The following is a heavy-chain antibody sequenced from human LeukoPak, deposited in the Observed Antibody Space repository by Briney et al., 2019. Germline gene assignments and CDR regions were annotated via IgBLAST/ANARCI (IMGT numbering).Heavy chain of an antibody. CDR1: GFTFSSYG. CDR2: IRYDGSNK. J-gene: IGHJ4*02. CDR3: AKRHTTGWYLFDY. Sequence: PGGSLRLSCAASGFTFSSYGMHWVRHAPGKGLEWVAFIRYDGSNKYYADSVKGRFTISRDSSKNTLFLEMNSLRVEDTAVYYCAKRHTTGWYLFDYWGQGTLVTVSS. V-gene: IGHV3-30*02. D-gene: IGHD6-19*01.